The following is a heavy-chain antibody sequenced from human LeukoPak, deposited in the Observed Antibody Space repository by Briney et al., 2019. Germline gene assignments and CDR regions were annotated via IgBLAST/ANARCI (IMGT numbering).Heavy chain of an antibody. CDR3: ARDLTIRAAYY. V-gene: IGHV1-18*01. CDR2: ISAYNGNT. J-gene: IGHJ4*02. D-gene: IGHD4/OR15-4a*01. Sequence: ASVKVSCKASGYTFTSYGISWVRQAPGQGLEWMGWISAYNGNTNYAQKLQGRVTVTTDTSTSTAYMKLRSLRSDDTAVYYCARDLTIRAAYYWGQGTLVTVSS. CDR1: GYTFTSYG.